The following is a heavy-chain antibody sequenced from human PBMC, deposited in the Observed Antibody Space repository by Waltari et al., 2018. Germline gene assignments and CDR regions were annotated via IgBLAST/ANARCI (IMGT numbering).Heavy chain of an antibody. CDR1: GGSFRGYY. CDR3: ARPTYGGYNY. V-gene: IGHV4-34*02. CDR2: MNHDGDS. D-gene: IGHD5-12*01. Sequence: QVQIQQWGAGLLRPSEPLSLTCAVYGGSFRGYYWSWMRQSPGKGLEWIGEMNHDGDSNYNPSLESRVTISVDTSKNQLSLNLTSVTAADTAVYYCARPTYGGYNYWGQGTLVTVSS. J-gene: IGHJ4*02.